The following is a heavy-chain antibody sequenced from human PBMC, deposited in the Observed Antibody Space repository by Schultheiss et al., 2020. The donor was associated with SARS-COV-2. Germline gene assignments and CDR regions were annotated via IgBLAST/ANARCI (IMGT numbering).Heavy chain of an antibody. V-gene: IGHV4-61*08. Sequence: SQTLSLTCAVSGGSISSGGYSWSWIRQPPGKGLEWIGYIYYSGSTNYNPSLKSRVTISVDTSKNQFSLQLSSVTAADTAVYYCATGITGTTAVDYWGQGTLVTVSS. CDR2: IYYSGST. D-gene: IGHD1-20*01. CDR3: ATGITGTTAVDY. CDR1: GGSISSGGYS. J-gene: IGHJ4*02.